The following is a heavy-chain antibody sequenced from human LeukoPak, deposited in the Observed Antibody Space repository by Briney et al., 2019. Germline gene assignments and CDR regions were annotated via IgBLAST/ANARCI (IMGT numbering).Heavy chain of an antibody. J-gene: IGHJ4*02. CDR3: AKLDTAMVTWGNIDY. CDR1: GFTFSNYA. Sequence: PGGSLRLSCAASGFTFSNYAMSWVRQAPGKGLEWVSVTSGSGGSTYYADSVKGRFTISRDNSKNTLYLQMNSLRAEDTAVYYCAKLDTAMVTWGNIDYWGQGTLVTVSS. CDR2: TSGSGGST. D-gene: IGHD5-18*01. V-gene: IGHV3-23*01.